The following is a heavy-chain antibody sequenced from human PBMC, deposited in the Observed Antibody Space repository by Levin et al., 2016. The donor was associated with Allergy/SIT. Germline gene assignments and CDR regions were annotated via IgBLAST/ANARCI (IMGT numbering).Heavy chain of an antibody. Sequence: SETLSLTCAVSGYSISSGYYWGWIRQPPGKGLEWIGSIYYSGSTYYSPSLKSRVTISVDTSKNQFSLKLTSVTAADTAVYYCAREYSGQYPIHSIDYWGQGTLVTVSS. CDR3: AREYSGQYPIHSIDY. J-gene: IGHJ4*02. D-gene: IGHD1-26*01. V-gene: IGHV4-38-2*02. CDR2: IYYSGST. CDR1: GYSISSGYY.